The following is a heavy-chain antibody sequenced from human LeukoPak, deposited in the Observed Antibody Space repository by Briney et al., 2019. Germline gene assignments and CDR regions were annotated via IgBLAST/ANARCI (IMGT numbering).Heavy chain of an antibody. CDR3: AKVRGSGSYGSMDV. D-gene: IGHD3-10*01. Sequence: GGSLRLSCAASGFTFSSYAMSWVRQAPGNGLEWVSAISGSGGSTYYADSVKGRFTISRDNSKNTLYLQMNSLRAEDTAVYYCAKVRGSGSYGSMDVWGQGTTVTVSS. J-gene: IGHJ6*02. CDR1: GFTFSSYA. V-gene: IGHV3-23*01. CDR2: ISGSGGST.